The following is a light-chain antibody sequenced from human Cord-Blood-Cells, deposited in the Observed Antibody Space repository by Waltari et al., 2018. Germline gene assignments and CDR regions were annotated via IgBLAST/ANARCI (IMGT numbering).Light chain of an antibody. J-gene: IGLJ3*02. CDR1: SSNIGSNY. CDR2: RNN. CDR3: AAWDDSLSGRV. V-gene: IGLV1-47*01. Sequence: QSVLTQPPSASGTPGQRVTISCSGTSSNIGSNYVYWYQQLPGTAPKRLIYRNNERPSGVHDRCSGSKSGTSACLAISGLRSEDEADYYCAAWDDSLSGRVFGGGTKLTVL.